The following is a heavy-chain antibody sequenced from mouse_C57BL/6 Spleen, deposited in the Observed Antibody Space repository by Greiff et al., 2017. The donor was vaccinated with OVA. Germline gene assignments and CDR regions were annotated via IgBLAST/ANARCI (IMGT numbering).Heavy chain of an antibody. CDR2: LYPGDGDT. CDR3: ASLNGYFSYAMDY. V-gene: IGHV1-82*01. D-gene: IGHD2-3*01. J-gene: IGHJ4*01. Sequence: VQLQQSGPELVKPGASVKISCKASGYAFRSSWMNWVKQRPGKGLEWIGRLYPGDGDTNYNGKFKGKATLTADKSSSTAYMQLSSLTSEDSAVYFCASLNGYFSYAMDYWGQGTSVTVSS. CDR1: GYAFRSSW.